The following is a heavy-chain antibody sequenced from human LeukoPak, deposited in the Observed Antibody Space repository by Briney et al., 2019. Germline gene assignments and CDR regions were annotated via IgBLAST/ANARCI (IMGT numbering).Heavy chain of an antibody. V-gene: IGHV4-34*01. CDR1: GGSFSGYF. D-gene: IGHD2-21*02. CDR3: ASCYFPAYYFDY. J-gene: IGHJ4*02. Sequence: SETLSLTCAIYGGSFSGYFWSWIRQPPGKGLEWIGEINHSGSTDYNPSLKSRVTISIDTSKNQFSLKLSSVTAADTAVYYCASCYFPAYYFDYWGQGTLVTVSS. CDR2: INHSGST.